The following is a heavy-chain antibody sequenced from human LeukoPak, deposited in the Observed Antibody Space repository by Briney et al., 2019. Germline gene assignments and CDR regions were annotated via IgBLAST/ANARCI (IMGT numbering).Heavy chain of an antibody. V-gene: IGHV3-48*01. CDR2: INSRSSTI. CDR3: AREVGTPQAFDI. J-gene: IGHJ3*02. D-gene: IGHD1-26*01. CDR1: GFTLNSYA. Sequence: GGSLRLSCAASGFTLNSYAMNWVRQAPGKGLEWVSYINSRSSTIYYADSVRGRFTISRDNAKNSLYLQMNSLKAEDTAIYYYAREVGTPQAFDIRGQGTMVTVSS.